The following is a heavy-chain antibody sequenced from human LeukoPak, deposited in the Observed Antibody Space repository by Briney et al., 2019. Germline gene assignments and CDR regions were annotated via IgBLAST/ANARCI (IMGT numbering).Heavy chain of an antibody. CDR3: ARGLYTMVRGVIDY. CDR2: LNPNSGNT. D-gene: IGHD3-10*01. Sequence: ASVKVSCKASGYTFTNYDINWVRQATGQGLEWMGWLNPNSGNTGYAQKFQGRVTMTTNTSISMAYMELSSLRSEDTAVYYCARGLYTMVRGVIDYWGQGTLVTVSS. CDR1: GYTFTNYD. J-gene: IGHJ4*02. V-gene: IGHV1-8*01.